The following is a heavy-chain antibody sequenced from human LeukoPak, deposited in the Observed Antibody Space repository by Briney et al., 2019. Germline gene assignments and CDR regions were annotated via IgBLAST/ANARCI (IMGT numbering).Heavy chain of an antibody. CDR1: GGSFSDYY. CDR2: INHSGTT. J-gene: IGHJ5*02. D-gene: IGHD4-11*01. Sequence: SETLSLTCAIYGGSFSDYYWSWIRQPPGKGLEWIGEINHSGTTNYNPSLKTRVTILVDTSKNQFSLQLTSVTAADTAVYYCARPPYSNYGPSWFDPWGQGTLVTVSS. V-gene: IGHV4-34*01. CDR3: ARPPYSNYGPSWFDP.